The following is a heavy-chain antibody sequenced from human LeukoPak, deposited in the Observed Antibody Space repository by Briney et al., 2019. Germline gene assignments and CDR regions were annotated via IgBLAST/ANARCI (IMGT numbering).Heavy chain of an antibody. J-gene: IGHJ6*02. CDR3: ATDPPAAGNLYYYYGMDV. D-gene: IGHD6-13*01. CDR1: GYTLTELS. Sequence: ASVKVSCKVSGYTLTELSMHWVRQAPGKGLEWMGDFDPEDGETIYAQKFQGRVTMTEDTSTDTAFMELSSLRSEDTAVYYCATDPPAAGNLYYYYGMDVWGQGTTVTVSS. V-gene: IGHV1-24*01. CDR2: FDPEDGET.